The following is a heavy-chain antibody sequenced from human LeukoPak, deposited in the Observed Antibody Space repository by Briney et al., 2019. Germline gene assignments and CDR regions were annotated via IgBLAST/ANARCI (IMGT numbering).Heavy chain of an antibody. CDR1: GYTFTSYA. J-gene: IGHJ3*02. Sequence: ASVKVSCKASGYTFTSYAMHWVRHAPGQRLEWMGWINAGNGNTKYSQKFQGRVTITRDTSASTAYMELSSLRSEDTAVYYCARDRPYDSSGSNAFDIWGQGTMVTVSS. V-gene: IGHV1-3*01. D-gene: IGHD3-22*01. CDR3: ARDRPYDSSGSNAFDI. CDR2: INAGNGNT.